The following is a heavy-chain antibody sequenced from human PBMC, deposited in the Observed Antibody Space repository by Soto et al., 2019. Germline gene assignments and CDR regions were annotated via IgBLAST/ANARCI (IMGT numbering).Heavy chain of an antibody. J-gene: IGHJ5*02. CDR3: ARGWEYWSTTSCNVGHWFDP. D-gene: IGHD2-2*01. CDR1: GGSFSGYY. Sequence: SETLSLTCAVYGGSFSGYYWSWIRQPPGKGLEWIGEINHSGSTNYNPSLKSRVTISVDTSKNQFSLKLSSVTAADTAVYYCARGWEYWSTTSCNVGHWFDPWGQGTLVTVSS. CDR2: INHSGST. V-gene: IGHV4-34*01.